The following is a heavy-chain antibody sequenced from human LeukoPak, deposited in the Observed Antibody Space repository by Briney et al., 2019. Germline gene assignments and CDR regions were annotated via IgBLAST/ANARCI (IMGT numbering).Heavy chain of an antibody. CDR1: GFTFSNRA. Sequence: PGGSLRLSCATSGFTFSNRAMHWVRQATGKGLEWVSAIGTAGDTFYPGSVKGRFTISRENAKNSLTLQMNSLRAEDTAVYYCVRQQTSHGDFDYWGQGTLVTVSS. D-gene: IGHD1/OR15-1a*01. J-gene: IGHJ4*02. V-gene: IGHV3-13*01. CDR3: VRQQTSHGDFDY. CDR2: IGTAGDT.